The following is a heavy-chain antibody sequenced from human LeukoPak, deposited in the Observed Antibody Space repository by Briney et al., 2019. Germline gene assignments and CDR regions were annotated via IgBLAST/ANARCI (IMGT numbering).Heavy chain of an antibody. CDR1: DGSISSYY. Sequence: SETLSLTCIVADGSISSYYWSWIRQPPGKGLEWMGYIHSSGTTNYSPSLKSRITMSLDTSKNQFSLRLRSVTAADTAMYYCARGYYGGAVDSWGQGILVIVSS. D-gene: IGHD3-16*01. CDR3: ARGYYGGAVDS. V-gene: IGHV4-59*01. CDR2: IHSSGTT. J-gene: IGHJ4*02.